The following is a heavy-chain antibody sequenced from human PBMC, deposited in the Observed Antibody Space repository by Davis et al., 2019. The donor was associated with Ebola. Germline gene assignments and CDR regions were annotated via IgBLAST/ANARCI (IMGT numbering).Heavy chain of an antibody. J-gene: IGHJ4*02. CDR1: GYSFTSYW. D-gene: IGHD2-2*01. CDR3: ARGSYCSSTSCYFDY. CDR2: IYPGDSDT. V-gene: IGHV5-51*01. Sequence: GESLKISCKGSGYSFTSYWIGWVRQMPGKGLEWMGIIYPGDSDTRYSPSFQGQVTISADKSISTAYLQWSSLRAEDTAVYYCARGSYCSSTSCYFDYWGQGTLVTVSS.